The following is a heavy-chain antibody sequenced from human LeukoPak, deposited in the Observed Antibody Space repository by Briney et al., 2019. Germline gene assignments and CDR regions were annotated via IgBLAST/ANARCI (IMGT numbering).Heavy chain of an antibody. J-gene: IGHJ4*02. V-gene: IGHV3-30-3*01. CDR3: ARESKGIGHFDY. Sequence: PGGSLRLSCAASGFTFSSYAMHWVRQAPGKGLEWVAVISYDGSNKYYADSVKGRFTISRDNSKNTLYLQMNSLRAEDTAVYYCARESKGIGHFDYWGQGTLVTVSS. CDR1: GFTFSSYA. D-gene: IGHD1-26*01. CDR2: ISYDGSNK.